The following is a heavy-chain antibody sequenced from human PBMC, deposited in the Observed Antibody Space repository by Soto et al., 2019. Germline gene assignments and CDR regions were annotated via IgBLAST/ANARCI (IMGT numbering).Heavy chain of an antibody. CDR1: GYTFTSYD. CDR3: ARGGCSGGSCYQNYYYYYGMDV. Sequence: QVQLVQSGAEVKKPGASVKVSCKASGYTFTSYDINWVRQATGQGLEWMGWMNPNSGNTGYAQKFQGRVTMTRNTSISTAYMELSSLRSEDTAVYYCARGGCSGGSCYQNYYYYYGMDVWGQGTTVTASS. CDR2: MNPNSGNT. D-gene: IGHD2-15*01. V-gene: IGHV1-8*01. J-gene: IGHJ6*02.